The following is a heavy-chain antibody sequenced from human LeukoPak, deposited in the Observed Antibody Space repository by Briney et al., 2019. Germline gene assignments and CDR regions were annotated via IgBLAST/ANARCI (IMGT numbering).Heavy chain of an antibody. D-gene: IGHD2-2*01. CDR2: MNPNSGNT. CDR1: GYTFTSYD. V-gene: IGHV1-8*01. CDR3: ARGPALYCSSTSCYAGSAFDP. J-gene: IGHJ5*02. Sequence: VASVKVSCKASGYTFTSYDINWVRQATGQGLEWMGWMNPNSGNTGYAQKFQGRVTMTRNTSISTAYMELSSLRSEDTAVYYCARGPALYCSSTSCYAGSAFDPWGRGTLVTVSS.